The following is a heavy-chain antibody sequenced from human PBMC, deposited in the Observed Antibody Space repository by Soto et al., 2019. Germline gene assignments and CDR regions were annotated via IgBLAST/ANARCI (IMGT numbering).Heavy chain of an antibody. J-gene: IGHJ2*01. CDR3: ARPKHPCFCRDSYYVLGYWYVDL. CDR2: IFPGDSDT. CDR1: GYSFTNYW. V-gene: IGHV5-51*01. Sequence: EVQLVQSGAEVRKPGESLKISCKGSGYSFTNYWIGWVRQKPGKGLEWMGTIFPGDSDTRYSPSFQGQVTISADRSTSTAYLQWSSLKASDTAMYYCARPKHPCFCRDSYYVLGYWYVDLWGRGTPVTVSS. D-gene: IGHD2-21*02.